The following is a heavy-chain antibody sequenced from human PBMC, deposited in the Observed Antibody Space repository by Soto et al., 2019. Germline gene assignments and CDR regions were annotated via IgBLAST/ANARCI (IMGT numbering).Heavy chain of an antibody. Sequence: SETLSLTCAVYGGSFSGYYWSWIRQPPGKGLEWIGEINHSGSTNYNPSLKSRVTISVDTSKNQFSLKLSSVTAADTAVYYCARGGKQWLVRHYYYYGMDVWGQGTTVT. CDR1: GGSFSGYY. D-gene: IGHD6-19*01. V-gene: IGHV4-34*01. CDR3: ARGGKQWLVRHYYYYGMDV. J-gene: IGHJ6*02. CDR2: INHSGST.